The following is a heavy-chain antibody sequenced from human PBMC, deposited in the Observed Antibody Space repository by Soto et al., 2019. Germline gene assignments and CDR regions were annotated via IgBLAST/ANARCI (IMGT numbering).Heavy chain of an antibody. V-gene: IGHV1-3*01. J-gene: IGHJ4*02. CDR3: ARRAQDSNSGY. D-gene: IGHD4-4*01. Sequence: ASVKVSCKASGYTFTSYAMHWVRQAPGQRLEWMGWINAGNGNTKYSQKFQGRVTITADESTSTAYMELSSLRSEDTAVYYCARRAQDSNSGYWGQGTLVTVSS. CDR2: INAGNGNT. CDR1: GYTFTSYA.